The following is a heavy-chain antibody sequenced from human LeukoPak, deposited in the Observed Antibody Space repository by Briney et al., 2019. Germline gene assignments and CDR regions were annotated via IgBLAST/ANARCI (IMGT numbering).Heavy chain of an antibody. D-gene: IGHD3-10*01. V-gene: IGHV4-34*01. Sequence: SVTLSLTCAVYGGSFSGYYWSWIRQPPGKGLEWIGEINHSGSTNYNPSLKSRVTISVDTSKNQFSLKLSSVTAADTAVYYCARGRVLLWFGELPGGNYFDYWGQGTLVTVSS. J-gene: IGHJ4*02. CDR3: ARGRVLLWFGELPGGNYFDY. CDR2: INHSGST. CDR1: GGSFSGYY.